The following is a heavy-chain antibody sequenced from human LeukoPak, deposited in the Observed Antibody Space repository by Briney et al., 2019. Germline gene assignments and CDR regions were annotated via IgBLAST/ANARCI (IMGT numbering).Heavy chain of an antibody. CDR3: ARGVLWFGELLYNWFDP. CDR2: IIPILGIA. J-gene: IGHJ5*02. D-gene: IGHD3-10*01. V-gene: IGHV1-69*04. CDR1: GGTFSSYA. Sequence: ASAKVSCKASGGTFSSYAISWVRQAPGQGLEWMGRIIPILGIANYAQKFQGRVTITADESTSTAYMELSSLRSEDTAVYYCARGVLWFGELLYNWFDPWGQGTLVTVSS.